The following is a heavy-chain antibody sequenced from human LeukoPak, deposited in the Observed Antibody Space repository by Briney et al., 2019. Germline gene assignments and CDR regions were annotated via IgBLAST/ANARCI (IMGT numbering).Heavy chain of an antibody. CDR3: ATSRDSSGVE. Sequence: GXSLRLSCAASGFNFRTYWMSWVRQAPGKGLEWVANINHDGSVKYYLDSVKGRFTVSRDNDKNSLYLQMTSLRAEDTAVYYCATSRDSSGVEWGQGNLVTVSS. D-gene: IGHD3-22*01. J-gene: IGHJ4*02. CDR2: INHDGSVK. V-gene: IGHV3-7*01. CDR1: GFNFRTYW.